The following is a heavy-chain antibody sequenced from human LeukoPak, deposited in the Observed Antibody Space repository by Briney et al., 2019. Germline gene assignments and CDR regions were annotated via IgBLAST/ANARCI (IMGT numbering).Heavy chain of an antibody. J-gene: IGHJ4*02. Sequence: GGSLRLSCAASGFTFSSYWMHWVRQAPGKGLEWVSRVNKDGTGTNYADSVKGRFTISRDNAKNTLYLQMNSLRAEDTAVYYCARGGTRSFDQWGQGTLVTVSS. CDR2: VNKDGTGT. CDR3: ARGGTRSFDQ. V-gene: IGHV3-74*01. CDR1: GFTFSSYW.